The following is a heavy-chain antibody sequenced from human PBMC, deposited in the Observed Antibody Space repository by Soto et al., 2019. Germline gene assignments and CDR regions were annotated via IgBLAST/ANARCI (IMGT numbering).Heavy chain of an antibody. CDR2: ISAYNGNT. CDR1: GYTFTSYG. J-gene: IGHJ4*02. CDR3: ARSEGLVQLNYFAY. D-gene: IGHD1-1*01. V-gene: IGHV1-18*01. Sequence: GASVKVSCKASGYTFTSYGISWVRQAPGQGLEWMGWISAYNGNTNYAQKLQGRVTMTTDTSTSTAYMELRSLRSDDTAVYYCARSEGLVQLNYFAYPGQRTLVPVSS.